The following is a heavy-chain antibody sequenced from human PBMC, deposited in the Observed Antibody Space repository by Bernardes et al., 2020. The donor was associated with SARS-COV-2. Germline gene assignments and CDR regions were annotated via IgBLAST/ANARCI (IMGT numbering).Heavy chain of an antibody. J-gene: IGHJ4*02. D-gene: IGHD3-3*01. CDR2: IYSGGST. V-gene: IGHV3-66*02. CDR1: GFTVSSNY. CDR3: AREPPTPNYDFWSGYIL. Sequence: GGSLRLSCAASGFTVSSNYMSWVRQAPGKGLEWVSVIYSGGSTYYADSVKGRFTISRDNSKNTLYLQMNSLRAEDTAVYYCAREPPTPNYDFWSGYILWGQGTLVTVSS.